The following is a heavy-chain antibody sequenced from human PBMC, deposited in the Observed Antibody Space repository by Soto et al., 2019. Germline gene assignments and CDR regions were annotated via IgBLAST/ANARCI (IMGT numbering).Heavy chain of an antibody. Sequence: TLSLTCSVSGGYISSSNCWSWVRQSPGKELEWIGEIYHSESTNYNPSLKSRVAMSVDKSKNQFSLRLNSVTAADTAVYYCASYCAGDCYSVSSAFNTWGQGTMLTVSS. CDR2: IYHSEST. CDR3: ASYCAGDCYSVSSAFNT. J-gene: IGHJ3*02. D-gene: IGHD2-21*02. V-gene: IGHV4-4*02. CDR1: GGYISSSNC.